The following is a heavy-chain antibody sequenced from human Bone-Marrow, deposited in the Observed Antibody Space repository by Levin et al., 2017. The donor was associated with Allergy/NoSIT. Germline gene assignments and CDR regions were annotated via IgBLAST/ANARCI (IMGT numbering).Heavy chain of an antibody. CDR1: GITFRDAW. V-gene: IGHV3-15*01. Sequence: GESLKISCAASGITFRDAWMSWVRQAPGKGLEWVGRIKSKTDGGTTDYAAPVKGRFTISRDDSKNTLYLQMNSLKIDDTAVYYCTTRTVVVTAKLHFDYWGQGTLVTVSS. CDR3: TTRTVVVTAKLHFDY. J-gene: IGHJ4*02. CDR2: IKSKTDGGTT. D-gene: IGHD2-21*02.